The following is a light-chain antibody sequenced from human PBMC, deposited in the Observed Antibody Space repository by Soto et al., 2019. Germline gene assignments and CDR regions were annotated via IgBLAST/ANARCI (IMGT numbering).Light chain of an antibody. Sequence: DIPMTQSPSSLSASVGDRVTITCRASQSISSYLNWYQQKPGKAPKLLIYAASSLQSGVPSRFSGSGSGTDFTLPISSLQPEDFATYYCQQSYSTLIFTFGPGTKVDIK. J-gene: IGKJ3*01. CDR1: QSISSY. CDR2: AAS. CDR3: QQSYSTLIFT. V-gene: IGKV1-39*01.